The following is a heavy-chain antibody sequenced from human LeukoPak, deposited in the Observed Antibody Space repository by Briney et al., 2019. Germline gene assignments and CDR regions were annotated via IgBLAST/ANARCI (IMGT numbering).Heavy chain of an antibody. CDR3: ARVGYYFDSSGYNRYYFDY. J-gene: IGHJ4*02. D-gene: IGHD3-22*01. CDR1: GGSSSSNY. V-gene: IGHV4-59*01. Sequence: SETLSLTCTVSGGSSSSNYWSWIRQPPGKGLEWIGYIHYTGSTNYNPSLKSRVTISTDTSKNQFSLRLSSVTAADTAVYYCARVGYYFDSSGYNRYYFDYWGQGTLVTVSS. CDR2: IHYTGST.